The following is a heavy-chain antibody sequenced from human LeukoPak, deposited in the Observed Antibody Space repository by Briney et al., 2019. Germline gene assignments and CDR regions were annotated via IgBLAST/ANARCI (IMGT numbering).Heavy chain of an antibody. CDR1: GFTFNRYN. CDR3: AGGADGVSSNSRGWFDP. CDR2: ISTSSSYI. J-gene: IGHJ5*02. V-gene: IGHV3-21*01. D-gene: IGHD2-15*01. Sequence: PGGSLRLSCAASGFTFNRYNMNWVRRAPGKGLEWVSSISTSSSYIYYADSVRGRFTISRDNAKNSLYLQMNSLRAEDTTVYSCAGGADGVSSNSRGWFDPWGQGTLVTVSS.